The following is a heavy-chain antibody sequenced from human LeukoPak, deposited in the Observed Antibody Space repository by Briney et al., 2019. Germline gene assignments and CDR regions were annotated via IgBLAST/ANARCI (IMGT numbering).Heavy chain of an antibody. V-gene: IGHV1-18*04. CDR3: ARDESDDYGDY. CDR2: ISAYNGNT. Sequence: ASAKVSCKASGYSSTSYGVSCGRHAPGGRLEWMGWISAYNGNTDYAQKLQGRVTMTTDTSTSTAYMELRSLRSDDTAEYYCARDESDDYGDYWGQGTLVTVSS. CDR1: GYSSTSYG. J-gene: IGHJ4*02.